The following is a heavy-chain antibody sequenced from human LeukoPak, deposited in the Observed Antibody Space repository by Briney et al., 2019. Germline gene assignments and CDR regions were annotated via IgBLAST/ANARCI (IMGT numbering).Heavy chain of an antibody. CDR1: GFTFSSYS. CDR3: ARSEMVPYYFDY. Sequence: GGSLRLSCAASGFTFSSYSMNWVRQAPGKGLEWVSSISSSSSYIYYAYSVKGRFTISRDNAKNSLYLQMNSLRAEDTAVYYCARSEMVPYYFDYWGQGTLVTVSS. CDR2: ISSSSSYI. D-gene: IGHD3-10*01. J-gene: IGHJ4*02. V-gene: IGHV3-21*01.